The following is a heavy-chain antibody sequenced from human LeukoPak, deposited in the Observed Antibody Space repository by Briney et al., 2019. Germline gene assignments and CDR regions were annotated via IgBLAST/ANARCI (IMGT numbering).Heavy chain of an antibody. D-gene: IGHD2-2*01. CDR3: ARARRGVVPAPHVRHFDF. CDR1: GGSISSYY. J-gene: IGHJ4*02. CDR2: IYTSGST. V-gene: IGHV4-4*07. Sequence: KPSETLSLTCTVSGGSISSYYWSWIRQPAGKGLEWIGRIYTSGSTNYNPSLKSRVTMSVDTSKNQFSLKLRSVTARDTAVYYCARARRGVVPAPHVRHFDFWGQGTLVTVSS.